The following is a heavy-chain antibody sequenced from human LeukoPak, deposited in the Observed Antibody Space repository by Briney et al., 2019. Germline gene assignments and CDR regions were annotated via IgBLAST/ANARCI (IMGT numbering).Heavy chain of an antibody. D-gene: IGHD3-16*01. CDR3: ARGAFHYYYYYMDV. CDR1: GGSISSYY. CDR2: IYTSGST. V-gene: IGHV4-4*07. Sequence: PWETLSLTCTVSGGSISSYYWSWIRQPAGKGLDWIGRIYTSGSTNYNPSLKSRVTMSVDTSKNQFSLKLSSVTAADTAVYYCARGAFHYYYYYMDVWGKGNTVTVSS. J-gene: IGHJ6*03.